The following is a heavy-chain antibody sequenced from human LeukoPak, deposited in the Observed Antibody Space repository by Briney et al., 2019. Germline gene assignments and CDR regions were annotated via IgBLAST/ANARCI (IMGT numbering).Heavy chain of an antibody. V-gene: IGHV4-59*12. CDR1: GGSISSYY. J-gene: IGHJ4*02. Sequence: PSQTLSLTCTVSGGSISSYYWSWIRQPPEKGLEWIGYTHYSGSTKYNPSLKSRLTMSLDTSKNQFSLRLNSVTAADTAVYYCARDATRMGNYFNYWGQGTLVTVSS. D-gene: IGHD5-12*01. CDR3: ARDATRMGNYFNY. CDR2: THYSGST.